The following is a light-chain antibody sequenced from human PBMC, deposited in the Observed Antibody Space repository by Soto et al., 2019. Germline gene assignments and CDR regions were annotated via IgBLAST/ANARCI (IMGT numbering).Light chain of an antibody. J-gene: IGLJ2*01. V-gene: IGLV2-14*01. Sequence: QSALTQPASVSGSPGQSITISCTGTRSDVGGFLYVSWYQQHPYKAPRLMIYHTNTRPSGVPNRFSGSKSGNTASLTISGLQAEDEADYYCSSYTSSSALVFGGGTKLTVL. CDR1: RSDVGGFLY. CDR3: SSYTSSSALV. CDR2: HTN.